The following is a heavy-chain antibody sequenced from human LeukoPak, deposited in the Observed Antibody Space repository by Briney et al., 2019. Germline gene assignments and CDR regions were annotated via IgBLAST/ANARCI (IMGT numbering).Heavy chain of an antibody. Sequence: PGGSLRLSCAASGFTFDDYAMHWVRQAPGKGLEWVSVINWNRGTIIYADSVRGRFTISRDNAKNSLYLQMNSLRPDDTAFYYCAKAGCSSTTCYVNSWGQGALVTVSS. CDR1: GFTFDDYA. D-gene: IGHD2-2*01. CDR2: INWNRGTI. CDR3: AKAGCSSTTCYVNS. J-gene: IGHJ4*02. V-gene: IGHV3-9*01.